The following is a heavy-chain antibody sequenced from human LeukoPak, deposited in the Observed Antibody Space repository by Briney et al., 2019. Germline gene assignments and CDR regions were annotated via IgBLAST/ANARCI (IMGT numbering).Heavy chain of an antibody. J-gene: IGHJ4*02. CDR3: AIFLASYYYDSGGFYY. V-gene: IGHV1-69*05. D-gene: IGHD3-22*01. CDR1: GGTFIINA. CDR2: IIPIVGTA. Sequence: SVRVSSKASGGTFIINAISWGRQAPRQGLEWMGGIIPIVGTADYGQKFQGGVTIATDESTSTAYMELSSLRSDDTAVYYCAIFLASYYYDSGGFYYWCRGTLITVS.